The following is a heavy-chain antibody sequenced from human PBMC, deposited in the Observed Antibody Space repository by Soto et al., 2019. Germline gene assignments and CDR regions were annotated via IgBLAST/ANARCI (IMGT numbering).Heavy chain of an antibody. CDR1: GFTFSSYW. V-gene: IGHV3-7*01. J-gene: IGHJ4*02. CDR2: IKQDGSDK. CDR3: AREPVTYDYIWGSYRPQYYFDY. Sequence: EVQLVESGGGLVQPGGSLRLSCAASGFTFSSYWMSWVRQAPGMGLEWVANIKQDGSDKYYVDSVKGRFTISRDNAKNSLYLQMNSLRAEDTAVYYCAREPVTYDYIWGSYRPQYYFDYWGQGTLVTVSS. D-gene: IGHD3-16*02.